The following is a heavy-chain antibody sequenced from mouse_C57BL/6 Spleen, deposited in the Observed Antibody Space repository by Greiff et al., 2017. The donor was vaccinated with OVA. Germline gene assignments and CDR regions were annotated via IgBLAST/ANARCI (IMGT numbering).Heavy chain of an antibody. CDR1: GYTFTSYW. V-gene: IGHV1-64*01. Sequence: VQLQQPGAELVKPGASVKLSCKASGYTFTSYWMLWVKQRPGQGLEWIGMIHPNSGSTNYNEKFKSKATLTVDKSSSTAYMQLSSLTSEDSAVYYCARGKYGSSANFDYWGQGTTLTVSS. D-gene: IGHD1-1*01. CDR3: ARGKYGSSANFDY. J-gene: IGHJ2*01. CDR2: IHPNSGST.